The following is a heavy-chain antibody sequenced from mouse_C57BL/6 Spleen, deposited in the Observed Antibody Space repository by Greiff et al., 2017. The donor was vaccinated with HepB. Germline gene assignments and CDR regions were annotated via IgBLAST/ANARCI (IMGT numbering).Heavy chain of an antibody. Sequence: QVHVKQPGAELVRPGSSVKLSCKASGYTFTSYWMHWVKQRPIQGLEWIGNIDPSDSETHYNQKFKDKATLTVDKSSSTAYMQLSSLTSEDSAVYYCARRQGKATGYAMDYWGQGTSVTVSS. V-gene: IGHV1-52*01. J-gene: IGHJ4*01. CDR1: GYTFTSYW. CDR2: IDPSDSET. CDR3: ARRQGKATGYAMDY. D-gene: IGHD4-1*02.